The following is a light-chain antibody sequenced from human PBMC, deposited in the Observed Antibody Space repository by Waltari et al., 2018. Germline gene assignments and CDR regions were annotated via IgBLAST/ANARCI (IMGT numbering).Light chain of an antibody. CDR3: QQYNDWPRT. V-gene: IGKV3-15*01. J-gene: IGKJ1*01. CDR1: QSISSN. CDR2: GAS. Sequence: EIVTTQSPATLSGSPGARSPISCRASQSISSNLAWYPQKPGQAPRLLINGASTRATGIPVRFSGSGSGTDFTLTISSLQSEDFAVYHCQQYNDWPRTFGQGTKVEIK.